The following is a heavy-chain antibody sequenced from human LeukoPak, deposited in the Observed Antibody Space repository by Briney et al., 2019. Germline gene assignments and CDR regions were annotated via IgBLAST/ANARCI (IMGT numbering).Heavy chain of an antibody. CDR1: GYTLTELS. J-gene: IGHJ3*02. V-gene: IGHV1-24*01. Sequence: ASVKVSCKVSGYTLTELSMHWVRQAPGKGLEWMGGFDPEDGETIYAQKFQGRVTMTEDTSTDTAYMELSSLRSEDTAVYYCATKLPIRFRGSYYVRFLGNAFDIWGQGTMVTVSS. D-gene: IGHD1-26*01. CDR2: FDPEDGET. CDR3: ATKLPIRFRGSYYVRFLGNAFDI.